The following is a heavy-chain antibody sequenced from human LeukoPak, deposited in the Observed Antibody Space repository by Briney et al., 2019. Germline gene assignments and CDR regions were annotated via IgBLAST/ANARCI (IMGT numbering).Heavy chain of an antibody. J-gene: IGHJ4*02. CDR3: ARSGYRYCSRNSIAALPPFDY. D-gene: IGHD5-18*01. CDR2: IISIFGTA. CDR1: GGTFCSSA. Sequence: PVKVSCKASGGTFCSSAISWVRQAPGQGLERMGGIISIFGTANYAKNVQGKVTHTTDECTSAAYMELSSLRSEDTAVYYCARSGYRYCSRNSIAALPPFDYWGQGTLVTVSS. V-gene: IGHV1-69*05.